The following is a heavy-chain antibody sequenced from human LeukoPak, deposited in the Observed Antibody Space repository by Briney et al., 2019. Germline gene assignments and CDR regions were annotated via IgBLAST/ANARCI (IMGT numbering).Heavy chain of an antibody. D-gene: IGHD6-19*01. CDR2: SIPIFGTA. J-gene: IGHJ6*03. CDR3: ARHRGSGWSYYYYMDV. CDR1: GGTFSSYA. V-gene: IGHV1-69*05. Sequence: SVKVSCKASGGTFSSYAISWVRQAPGQLLEWMERSIPIFGTANYAQKFKGRVTITTDESTSTAYMELSSLRSEDTAMYYCARHRGSGWSYYYYMDVWGKGTTVTVSS.